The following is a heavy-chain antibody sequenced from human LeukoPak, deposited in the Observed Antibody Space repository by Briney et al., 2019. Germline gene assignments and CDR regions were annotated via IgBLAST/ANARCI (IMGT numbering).Heavy chain of an antibody. CDR2: ISAYNGNT. V-gene: IGHV1-18*01. CDR1: GYTFTSSG. D-gene: IGHD2-2*01. Sequence: ASVKVSCKASGYTFTSSGISWVRQAPGQGLEWMGWISAYNGNTDYAQKLQGRVTMTTDTSTSTAYMELRSLRSDDTAVYYCARVYQLHYHYYMDVWGKGTTVTVSS. J-gene: IGHJ6*03. CDR3: ARVYQLHYHYYMDV.